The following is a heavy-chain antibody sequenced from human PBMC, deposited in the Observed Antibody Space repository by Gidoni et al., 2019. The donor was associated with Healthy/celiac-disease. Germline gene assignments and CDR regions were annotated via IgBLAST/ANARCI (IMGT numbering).Heavy chain of an antibody. V-gene: IGHV3-23*01. CDR2: ISGSGGST. Sequence: EVQLLESGGGLVQPGGSLRLSCAASGSTFSGNAMSWVRQAPGKGLEWVSAISGSGGSTYYADSVKGRFTISRDNSKNTLYLQMNSLRAEDTAVYYCAKSDTSITMIVVAFDYWGQGTLVTVSS. D-gene: IGHD3-22*01. CDR3: AKSDTSITMIVVAFDY. J-gene: IGHJ4*02. CDR1: GSTFSGNA.